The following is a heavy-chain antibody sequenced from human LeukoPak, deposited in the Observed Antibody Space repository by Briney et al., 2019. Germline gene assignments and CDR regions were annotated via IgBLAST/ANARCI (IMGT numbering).Heavy chain of an antibody. CDR2: IYYSGST. CDR1: GGSISGYY. D-gene: IGHD3-22*01. CDR3: ASQYYYDSSGFDY. Sequence: SETLSLTCTVSGGSISGYYWSWIRQPPGKGLEWIGYIYYSGSTNYNPSLKSRVTISVDTSKNQFSLKLSSVTAADTAVYYCASQYYYDSSGFDYWGQGTLVTVSS. V-gene: IGHV4-59*01. J-gene: IGHJ4*02.